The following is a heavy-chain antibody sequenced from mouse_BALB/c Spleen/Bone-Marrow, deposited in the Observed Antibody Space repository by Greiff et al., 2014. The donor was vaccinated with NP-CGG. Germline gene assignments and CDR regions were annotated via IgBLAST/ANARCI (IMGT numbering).Heavy chain of an antibody. CDR1: GYTFTDYI. Sequence: VKLMESGPELVKPGASVKMSCKASGYTFTDYIISWVKQRVGQGLEWIGEIYPGTGSTYYNEKFEGKATLTADKSSNIAYMQLSSLTSEDSAVYFCARRKNVWFAYWGQGTLVTVSA. CDR3: ARRKNVWFAY. V-gene: IGHV1-77*01. CDR2: IYPGTGST. J-gene: IGHJ3*01.